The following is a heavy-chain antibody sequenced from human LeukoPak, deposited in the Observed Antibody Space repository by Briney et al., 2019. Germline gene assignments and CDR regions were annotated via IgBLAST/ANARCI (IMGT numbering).Heavy chain of an antibody. Sequence: GGSLRLSCAASGFTFSSYGMHWVRQAPGKGLEWVAVIWYDGSNKYYADSVKGRFTIPRDNSKNTLYLQMNSLRAEDTAVYYCARTGYDFWSGYYGGDYYYMDVWGKGTTVTVSS. D-gene: IGHD3-3*01. CDR2: IWYDGSNK. J-gene: IGHJ6*03. CDR3: ARTGYDFWSGYYGGDYYYMDV. V-gene: IGHV3-33*01. CDR1: GFTFSSYG.